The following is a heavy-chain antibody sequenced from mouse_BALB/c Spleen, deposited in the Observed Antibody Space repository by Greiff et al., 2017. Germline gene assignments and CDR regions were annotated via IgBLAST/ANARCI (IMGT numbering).Heavy chain of an antibody. CDR1: GYAFTNYL. Sequence: VQLQQSGAELVRPGTSVKVSCKASGYAFTNYLIEWVKQRPGQGLEWIGVINPGSGGTNYNEKFKGKATLTADKSSSTAYMQLSSLTSDDSAVYFCVYDYDGSAMDYWGQGTSVTVSS. V-gene: IGHV1-54*01. CDR3: VYDYDGSAMDY. J-gene: IGHJ4*01. D-gene: IGHD2-4*01. CDR2: INPGSGGT.